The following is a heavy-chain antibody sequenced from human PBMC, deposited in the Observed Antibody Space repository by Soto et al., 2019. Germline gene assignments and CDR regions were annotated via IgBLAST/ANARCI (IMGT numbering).Heavy chain of an antibody. D-gene: IGHD2-2*01. CDR3: ARDRIGYCSSTGCLPDY. CDR2: INPSGGST. CDR1: GYIFTSYY. Sequence: QVQLVQSGAEVKKPGASVKVSCKASGYIFTSYYMHWVRQAPGQGLEWMGIINPSGGSTSYAQKCQGRVTMTRDTSTSTVYMELSSLRSEDTAVYYSARDRIGYCSSTGCLPDYWGQGTLVTVSS. J-gene: IGHJ4*02. V-gene: IGHV1-46*01.